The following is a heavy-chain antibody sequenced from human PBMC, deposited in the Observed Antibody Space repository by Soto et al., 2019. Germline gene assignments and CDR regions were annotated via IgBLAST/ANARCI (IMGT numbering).Heavy chain of an antibody. J-gene: IGHJ6*03. CDR3: ARDQWFGELSHYYYYYMDV. V-gene: IGHV1-69*04. D-gene: IGHD3-10*01. Sequence: SVKVSCKASGGTFSSYTISWVRQAPGQGLEWMGRIIPILGIANYAQKFQGRVTITADKSTSTAYMELSSLRSEDTAVYYCARDQWFGELSHYYYYYMDVWGKGTTVTVSS. CDR2: IIPILGIA. CDR1: GGTFSSYT.